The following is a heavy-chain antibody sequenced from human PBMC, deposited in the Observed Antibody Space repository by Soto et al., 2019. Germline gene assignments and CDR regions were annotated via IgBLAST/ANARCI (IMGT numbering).Heavy chain of an antibody. V-gene: IGHV1-69*01. J-gene: IGHJ6*02. CDR3: ARDDIVVVPAAAYYYYGMDV. D-gene: IGHD2-2*01. CDR2: IIPIFGTA. Sequence: QVQLVQSGAEVKKPGSSVKVSCKASGGTFSSYAISWVRQAPGQGLEWMGGIIPIFGTANYAQKFQGRVTITADESTSTAYMELSSLRSEDTAVYYCARDDIVVVPAAAYYYYGMDVWGQGTTVTVS. CDR1: GGTFSSYA.